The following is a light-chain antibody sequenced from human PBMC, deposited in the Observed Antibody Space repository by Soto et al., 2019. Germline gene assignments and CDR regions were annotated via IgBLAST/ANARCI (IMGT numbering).Light chain of an antibody. V-gene: IGKV3-11*01. Sequence: EVVLTQSPATLSLSPGERATLSCRASQSVGTYLAWYQQKPGQAPRLLIHGASNRATGISARFSGSGSGTDFTLTINSLEPGDFAVYYCQQRIILPPNTFGPGTRLEIK. J-gene: IGKJ5*01. CDR1: QSVGTY. CDR3: QQRIILPPNT. CDR2: GAS.